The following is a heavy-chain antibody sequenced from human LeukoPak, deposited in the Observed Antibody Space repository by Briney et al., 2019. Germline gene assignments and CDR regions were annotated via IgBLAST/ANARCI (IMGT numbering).Heavy chain of an antibody. V-gene: IGHV3-23*01. CDR2: ISGSGDGT. Sequence: GGSLGLSCAASGFTFSNYAMSWVRQAPGKGLESVSSISGSGDGTYYADSVKGRFTISRDNAKNSLYLQMNSLRAEDTAVYYCARDAPLLYYDILTGYTTEFDYWGQGTLVTVSS. J-gene: IGHJ4*02. CDR1: GFTFSNYA. D-gene: IGHD3-9*01. CDR3: ARDAPLLYYDILTGYTTEFDY.